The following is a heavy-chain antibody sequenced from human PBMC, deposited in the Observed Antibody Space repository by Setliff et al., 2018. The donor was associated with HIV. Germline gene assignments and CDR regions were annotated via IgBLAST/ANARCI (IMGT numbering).Heavy chain of an antibody. V-gene: IGHV1-18*01. Sequence: ASVKVSCKTSGYSFRNYGITWARLAPGQGLEWMGWINNYNGNTNSAQKFRDRVSLSADTSSTTTYLELRNLTFDDTALYYCARMKWGGSAAAGWDYWGQGTQVTASS. CDR2: INNYNGNT. J-gene: IGHJ4*02. D-gene: IGHD6-13*01. CDR1: GYSFRNYG. CDR3: ARMKWGGSAAAGWDY.